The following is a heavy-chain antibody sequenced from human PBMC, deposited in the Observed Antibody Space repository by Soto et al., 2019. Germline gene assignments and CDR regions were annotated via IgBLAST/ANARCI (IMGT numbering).Heavy chain of an antibody. J-gene: IGHJ4*02. CDR1: GGTFSSYA. CDR2: IIPIFGTA. CDR3: ATFRAGYNSEYFDY. Sequence: SVKVSFHASGGTFSSYAISWVRQAPGQGLEWMGGIIPIFGTANYAQKFQGRVTITADESTSTAYMELSSLRSEDTAVYYCATFRAGYNSEYFDYWAQGTLVTVSS. V-gene: IGHV1-69*13. D-gene: IGHD5-12*01.